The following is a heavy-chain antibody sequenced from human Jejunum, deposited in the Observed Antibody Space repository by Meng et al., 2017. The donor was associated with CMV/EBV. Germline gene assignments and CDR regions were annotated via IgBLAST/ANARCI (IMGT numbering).Heavy chain of an antibody. J-gene: IGHJ5*02. D-gene: IGHD2-2*01. V-gene: IGHV3-21*01. CDR2: ISRSGTYT. Sequence: SVFPFISYDMQWVRQAPGRGLEWVSSISRSGTYTYSADSVKGRFTISRDNVKDSVYLQMHSLRAEDTAMYYCSKDVADIVLVPALGQGTLVTVSS. CDR1: VFPFISYD. CDR3: SKDVADIVLVPA.